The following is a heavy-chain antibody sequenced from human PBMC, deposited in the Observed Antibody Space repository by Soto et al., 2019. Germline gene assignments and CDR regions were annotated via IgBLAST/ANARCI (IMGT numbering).Heavy chain of an antibody. D-gene: IGHD3-10*01. Sequence: GGSLRLSCAASGFTFSSYGMHWVRQAPGKGLEWVAVISYDGSNKYYADSVKGRFTISRDNSKNTLYLQMNSLRAEDTAVYYCAKDLAGGLLWFGELSYYYGMDVWGQGTTVTVSS. CDR2: ISYDGSNK. V-gene: IGHV3-30*18. J-gene: IGHJ6*02. CDR1: GFTFSSYG. CDR3: AKDLAGGLLWFGELSYYYGMDV.